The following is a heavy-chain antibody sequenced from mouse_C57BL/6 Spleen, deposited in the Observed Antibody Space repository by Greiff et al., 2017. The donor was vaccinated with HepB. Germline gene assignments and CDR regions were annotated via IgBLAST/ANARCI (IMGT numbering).Heavy chain of an antibody. Sequence: VQLQQSGAELVKPGASVKLSCKASGYTFTSYWMQWVKQRPGQGLEWIGEIDPSDSYTNYNQKFKGKATLTVDTSSSTAYMQLSSLTSEDSAVYYCARGADYDYFDYWGQGTTLTVSS. J-gene: IGHJ2*01. CDR3: ARGADYDYFDY. V-gene: IGHV1-50*01. CDR2: IDPSDSYT. D-gene: IGHD2-4*01. CDR1: GYTFTSYW.